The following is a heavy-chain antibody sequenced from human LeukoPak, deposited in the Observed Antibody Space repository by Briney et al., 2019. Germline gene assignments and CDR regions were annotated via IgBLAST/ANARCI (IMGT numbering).Heavy chain of an antibody. J-gene: IGHJ4*02. V-gene: IGHV1-24*01. Sequence: ASVKVSCKVSGYTLSDLSMHWVRQAPGKGLEWMGGFDPENDGPIYAQKFQGRVTMTGDTSTDTAYVEMSGLRSDDTAVYYCATLPFGVVMPDYWGQGTLVTVSS. D-gene: IGHD3-3*01. CDR3: ATLPFGVVMPDY. CDR1: GYTLSDLS. CDR2: FDPENDGP.